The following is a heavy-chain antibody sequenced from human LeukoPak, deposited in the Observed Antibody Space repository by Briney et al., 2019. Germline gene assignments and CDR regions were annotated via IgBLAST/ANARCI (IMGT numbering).Heavy chain of an antibody. J-gene: IGHJ4*02. CDR3: YIEYSSSSGKLDGDY. CDR1: GFTFSSYS. D-gene: IGHD6-6*01. CDR2: ISSSSSYI. Sequence: PGGSLRLSCAASGFTFSSYSMNWVRQAPGKGLEWVSSISSSSSYIYYADSVKGRFTISRDNAKNSLYLQMNSLRAEDTAVYYCYIEYSSSSGKLDGDYWGQGTLVTVSS. V-gene: IGHV3-21*01.